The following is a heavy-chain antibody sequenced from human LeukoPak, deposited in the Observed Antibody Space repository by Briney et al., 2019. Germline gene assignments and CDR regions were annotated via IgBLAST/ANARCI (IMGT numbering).Heavy chain of an antibody. Sequence: GGPLRLSCAASGFTFSSYAMSWVRKAPGKGLEWVSAISGSGGSTYYADSVKGRFTISRDNSKNTLYLQMNSLRAEDTAVYYCAKDSIAVAGLFDYWGQGTLVTVSS. D-gene: IGHD6-19*01. V-gene: IGHV3-23*01. J-gene: IGHJ4*02. CDR1: GFTFSSYA. CDR2: ISGSGGST. CDR3: AKDSIAVAGLFDY.